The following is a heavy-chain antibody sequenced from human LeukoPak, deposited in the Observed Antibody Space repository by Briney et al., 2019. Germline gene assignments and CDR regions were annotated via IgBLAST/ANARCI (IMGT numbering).Heavy chain of an antibody. D-gene: IGHD4-17*01. CDR1: GFTFSSLA. CDR2: ISGSGGTT. CDR3: AKDLPDYGDYIEGY. V-gene: IGHV3-23*01. Sequence: PGGSLRLSCAASGFTFSSLAMSWVRQAPGKGLEWVSTISGSGGTTNYADSVKGRFTFSRDNSKKMVYLQMNSLRVEDTAVYYCAKDLPDYGDYIEGYWGQGTLATVSS. J-gene: IGHJ4*02.